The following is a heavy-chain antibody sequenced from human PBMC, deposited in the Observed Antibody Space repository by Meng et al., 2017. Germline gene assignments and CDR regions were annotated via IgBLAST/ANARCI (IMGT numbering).Heavy chain of an antibody. CDR2: INHSGST. J-gene: IGHJ4*02. CDR1: GGSFSSYY. V-gene: IGHV4-34*01. D-gene: IGHD3-10*01. Sequence: SETLSLTCAVYGGSFSSYYWSWIRQPPGKGLEWIGEINHSGSTHYNPSLKSRVTISVDTSKNQFSLKLSSVTAADTAVYYGARGQSGHYGSGSYYPADYWGQGTLVTVSS. CDR3: ARGQSGHYGSGSYYPADY.